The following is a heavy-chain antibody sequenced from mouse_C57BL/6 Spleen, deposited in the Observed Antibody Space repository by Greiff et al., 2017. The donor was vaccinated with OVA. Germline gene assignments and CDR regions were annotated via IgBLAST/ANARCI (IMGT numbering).Heavy chain of an antibody. CDR1: GFTFSSYG. V-gene: IGHV5-6*02. D-gene: IGHD1-2*01. Sequence: EVKLMESGGDLVKPGGSLKLSCAASGFTFSSYGMSWVRQTPDKRLEWVATISSGGSYTYYPDSVKGRFTISRDNAKNTLYLQMSSLKSEDTAMYYCARRTTAGYFDVWSTGTTVTVSS. CDR2: ISSGGSYT. CDR3: ARRTTAGYFDV. J-gene: IGHJ1*03.